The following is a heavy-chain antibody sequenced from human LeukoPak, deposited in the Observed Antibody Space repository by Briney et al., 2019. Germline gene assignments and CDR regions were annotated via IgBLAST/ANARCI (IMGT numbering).Heavy chain of an antibody. CDR1: GLTFPNYA. CDR3: AVGSDCSS. J-gene: IGHJ5*02. V-gene: IGHV3-23*01. CDR2: IKANGATT. Sequence: GGSLRLSCTASGLTFPNYAMSWVRQAPGKGLEWVSSIKANGATTYYADSVKGRFTLSRDNSKNTLLLQLSSLRAEDTAVYYCAVGSDCSSWGQGTLVAVSS. D-gene: IGHD2-21*02.